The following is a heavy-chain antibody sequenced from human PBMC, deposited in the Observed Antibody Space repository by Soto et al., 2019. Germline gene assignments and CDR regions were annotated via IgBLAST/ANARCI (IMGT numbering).Heavy chain of an antibody. CDR2: IYYSGST. CDR3: ARGDIARWFDP. V-gene: IGHV4-59*01. Sequence: ETLSLTCTVSGGSISSYYWSWIRQPPGKGLEWIGYIYYSGSTNYNPSLKSRVTISVDTSKNQFSLKLSSVTAADTAVYYCARGDIARWFDPWGQGTLVTVSS. J-gene: IGHJ5*02. D-gene: IGHD5-12*01. CDR1: GGSISSYY.